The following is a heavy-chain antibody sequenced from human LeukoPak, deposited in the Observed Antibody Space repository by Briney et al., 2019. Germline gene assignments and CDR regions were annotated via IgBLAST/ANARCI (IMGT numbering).Heavy chain of an antibody. D-gene: IGHD3-10*01. CDR1: GFTFSNYT. V-gene: IGHV3-21*01. CDR2: ISISSSNI. J-gene: IGHJ4*02. CDR3: ARGGSGSYLVDY. Sequence: GSLRLSCAASGFTFSNYTMNWVRQAPGKGLEWVSSISISSSNIYYADSVKGRFTISRDNAKNSLFLQMNSLRAEDTAVYYCARGGSGSYLVDYWGQGTLVTVSS.